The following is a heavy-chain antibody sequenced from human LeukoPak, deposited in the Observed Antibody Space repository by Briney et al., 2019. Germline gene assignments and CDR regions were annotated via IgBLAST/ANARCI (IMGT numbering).Heavy chain of an antibody. D-gene: IGHD3-3*01. CDR1: GGTFSSYA. Sequence: ASVKVSCKASGGTFSSYAISWVRQAPGRGLEWMGRIIPILGIANYAQKFQGRVTITADKSTSTAYMELSSLGSEDTAVYYCAREESYYDFWSGYYDYWGQGTLVTVSS. V-gene: IGHV1-69*04. CDR2: IIPILGIA. CDR3: AREESYYDFWSGYYDY. J-gene: IGHJ4*02.